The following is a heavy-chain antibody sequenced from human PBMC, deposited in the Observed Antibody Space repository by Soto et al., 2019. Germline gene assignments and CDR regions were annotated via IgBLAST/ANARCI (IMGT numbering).Heavy chain of an antibody. Sequence: AETLSLTCTFSRRSISGSIYNWGWIRQSPRKGLEWIGSIHYSGSTYYNPSLKSRVTTSVDTSKNQFSLSLSSVTAADTAVYYCARHVSGSAISADYWGQGILVTVPS. V-gene: IGHV4-39*01. J-gene: IGHJ4*02. CDR3: ARHVSGSAISADY. CDR2: IHYSGST. D-gene: IGHD6-13*01. CDR1: RRSISGSIYN.